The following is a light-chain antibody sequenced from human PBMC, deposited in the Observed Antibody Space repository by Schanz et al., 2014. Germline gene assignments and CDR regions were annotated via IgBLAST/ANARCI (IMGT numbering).Light chain of an antibody. CDR2: EGS. CDR3: SSYTSSSTLGV. J-gene: IGLJ3*02. Sequence: QSALTQPASVSGSPGQSITISCTGTSSDVGSYNLVSWYQQHPGKAPKLMIYEGSKRPSGVPDRFSGSKSGNTASLTISGLQAEDEADYYCSSYTSSSTLGVFGGGTKLTVL. V-gene: IGLV2-14*02. CDR1: SSDVGSYNL.